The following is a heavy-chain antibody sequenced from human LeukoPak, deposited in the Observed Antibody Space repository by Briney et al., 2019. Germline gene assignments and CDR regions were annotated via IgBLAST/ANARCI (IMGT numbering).Heavy chain of an antibody. J-gene: IGHJ5*02. CDR1: GGSFSGYY. CDR3: ATRTGSGSYYRGNWFDP. Sequence: SETLSLTCAVYGGSFSGYYWSWIRQPPGKGLEWIGEINHSGSTNYNPSLKSRVTISVDTSKNQFSLKLSSVTAADTAVYYCATRTGSGSYYRGNWFDPWGQGTLVIVSS. V-gene: IGHV4-34*01. D-gene: IGHD3-10*01. CDR2: INHSGST.